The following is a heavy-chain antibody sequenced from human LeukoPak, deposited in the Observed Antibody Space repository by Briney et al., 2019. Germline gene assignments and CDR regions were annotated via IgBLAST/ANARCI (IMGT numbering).Heavy chain of an antibody. V-gene: IGHV4-34*01. J-gene: IGHJ4*02. CDR3: AREPTSGREPTSGRPLDY. D-gene: IGHD5-12*01. CDR2: INHSGST. Sequence: PSETLSLTCAVYGGSFSGYYWSWIRQPPGKGLEWIGEINHSGSTNYNPSLKSRVTISVDTSKNQFSLKLSSVTAADTAVYYCAREPTSGREPTSGRPLDYWGQGTLVTVSS. CDR1: GGSFSGYY.